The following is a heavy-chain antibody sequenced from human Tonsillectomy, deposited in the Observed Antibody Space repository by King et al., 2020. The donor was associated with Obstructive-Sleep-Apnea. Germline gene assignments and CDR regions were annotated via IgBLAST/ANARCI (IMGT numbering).Heavy chain of an antibody. CDR1: GDSISSYF. V-gene: IGHV4-59*08. J-gene: IGHJ2*01. CDR2: ISYSGST. CDR3: ARSESGWYFDL. Sequence: QLQESGPGLVKPSETLSLTCTVSGDSISSYFWSWVRQPPGQGLEWVGYISYSGSTNYNPSLKSRVTISVDTSKNPLSLTLSSVTAADTAVYYCARSESGWYFDLWGRGTLVTVSS. D-gene: IGHD3-10*01.